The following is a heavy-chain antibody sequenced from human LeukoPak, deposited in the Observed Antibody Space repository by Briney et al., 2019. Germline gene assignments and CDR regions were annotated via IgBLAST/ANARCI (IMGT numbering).Heavy chain of an antibody. CDR1: GFTFSSYA. J-gene: IGHJ4*02. V-gene: IGHV3-23*01. CDR3: AKSSRTEWLRLLSYFDY. Sequence: GGSLRLSCAASGFTFSSYAMSWVRQAPGKGLEWVSAISGSGGSTYYAGSVKGRFTISRDNSKNTLYLQMNSLRAEDTAVYYCAKSSRTEWLRLLSYFDYWGQGTLVTVSS. D-gene: IGHD5-12*01. CDR2: ISGSGGST.